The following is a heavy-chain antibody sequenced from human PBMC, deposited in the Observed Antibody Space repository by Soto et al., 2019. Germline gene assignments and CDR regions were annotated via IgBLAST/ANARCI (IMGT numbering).Heavy chain of an antibody. Sequence: QVQLQESGPGLVKPSGTLSLTCAVSGGSVRTSNWWSWVRQPPGKGLEWIGEIYHTENTNYNPSLKSRVTISVDKSKNQFSLKLRSVTAADTAVYYCARDRRYCSDTTCYNTMDVWGQGTTVTVSS. CDR1: GGSVRTSNW. D-gene: IGHD2-2*01. CDR2: IYHTENT. CDR3: ARDRRYCSDTTCYNTMDV. V-gene: IGHV4-4*02. J-gene: IGHJ6*02.